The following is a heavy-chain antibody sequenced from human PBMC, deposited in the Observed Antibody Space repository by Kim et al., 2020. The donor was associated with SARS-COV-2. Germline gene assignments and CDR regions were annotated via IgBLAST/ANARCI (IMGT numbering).Heavy chain of an antibody. CDR3: VGGADYYDSSGYYYP. CDR2: ISGSGGST. CDR1: GFTFSSYA. V-gene: IGHV3-23*01. D-gene: IGHD3-22*01. Sequence: GGSLRLSCAASGFTFSSYAMSWVRQAPGKGLEWVSAISGSGGSTYYADSVKGRFTISRDNSKNTLYLQMNSLRAEDTAVYYCVGGADYYDSSGYYYPWGQGTLVTVSS. J-gene: IGHJ5*02.